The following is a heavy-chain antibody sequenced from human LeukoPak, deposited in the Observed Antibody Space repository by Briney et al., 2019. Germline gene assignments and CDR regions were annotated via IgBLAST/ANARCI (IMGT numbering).Heavy chain of an antibody. V-gene: IGHV1-2*02. CDR1: GYTFTSYG. D-gene: IGHD3-16*01. Sequence: ASVKVSCKASGYTFTSYGISWVRQAPGQGLEWMGWINPNSGGTNYAQKFQGRVTMTRDTSISTAYMELSGLRSDDTAVYYCAKRGTNWFDPWGQGTLVTVSS. CDR3: AKRGTNWFDP. J-gene: IGHJ5*02. CDR2: INPNSGGT.